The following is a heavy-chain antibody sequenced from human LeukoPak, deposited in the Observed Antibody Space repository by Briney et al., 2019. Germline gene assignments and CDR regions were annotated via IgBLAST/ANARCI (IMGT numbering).Heavy chain of an antibody. J-gene: IGHJ4*02. CDR1: GFTFSDYW. CDR2: IKHDGREQ. Sequence: GGSLRLSCAASGFTFSDYWMSWVRQAPGKGLEWVATIKHDGREQYYVDSVKGRFTISRDNTKNSLYLQMNSLRAEDTAVYYCATASYGFACWGQGTLVTVSS. D-gene: IGHD3-10*01. V-gene: IGHV3-7*05. CDR3: ATASYGFAC.